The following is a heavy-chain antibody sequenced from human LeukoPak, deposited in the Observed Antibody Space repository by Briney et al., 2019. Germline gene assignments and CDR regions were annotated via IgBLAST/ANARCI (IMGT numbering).Heavy chain of an antibody. CDR3: ARVISMVRGLIYYGMDV. V-gene: IGHV3-7*01. J-gene: IGHJ6*02. D-gene: IGHD3-10*01. CDR2: INQDGSEK. Sequence: GGSLRLSCAASGFTFGNYWMSWVRQAPGKGLEWVAIINQDGSEKYFVDSVKGRFTMSRDNAKNSPHLQMDSLRAEDTAVYYCARVISMVRGLIYYGMDVWGQGTTVTVSS. CDR1: GFTFGNYW.